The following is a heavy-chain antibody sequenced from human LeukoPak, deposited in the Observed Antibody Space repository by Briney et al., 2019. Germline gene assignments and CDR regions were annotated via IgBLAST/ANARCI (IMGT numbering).Heavy chain of an antibody. CDR2: IKQDGSEK. CDR1: GFTFNSYW. D-gene: IGHD2-8*01. J-gene: IGHJ4*02. V-gene: IGHV3-7*01. Sequence: PGGSLRLSCAASGFTFNSYWMSWVRQAPGKGLEWVANIKQDGSEKYYVDSVKGRFTISRDNAKNSLYLQMNSLRAEDTAVYYCAREGGGYCTNGVCPFDFDYWGQGTLVTVSS. CDR3: AREGGGYCTNGVCPFDFDY.